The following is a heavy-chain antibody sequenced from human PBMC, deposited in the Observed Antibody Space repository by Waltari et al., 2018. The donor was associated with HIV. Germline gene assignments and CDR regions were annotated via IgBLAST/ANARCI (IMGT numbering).Heavy chain of an antibody. D-gene: IGHD4-4*01. V-gene: IGHV2-5*02. Sequence: QITLKESGPTLVRPTQTLTLTCTVSGFSLTTPKVSVAWIRQPPGKPLEWLGFIYWDDEKRYNASLKSRLTITKDTSKSQVVLTMTDMGPLDTGTYFCAHTNTGTVTTWDYWGQGALVTVSS. J-gene: IGHJ4*02. CDR3: AHTNTGTVTTWDY. CDR2: IYWDDEK. CDR1: GFSLTTPKVS.